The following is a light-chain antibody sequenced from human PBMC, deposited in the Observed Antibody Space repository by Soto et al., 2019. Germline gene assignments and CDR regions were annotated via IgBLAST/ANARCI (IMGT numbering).Light chain of an antibody. Sequence: EIVMTQSPATLSLSPGERATLSCRASQRISSKLAWYQQKPGQAPRLLIYATSTRATGIPDRFSGSGSGTEFTLTISSLQSEDFAIYHCEQYDNKPPITFGQGTRLEIK. V-gene: IGKV3D-15*01. CDR3: EQYDNKPPIT. CDR2: ATS. CDR1: QRISSK. J-gene: IGKJ5*01.